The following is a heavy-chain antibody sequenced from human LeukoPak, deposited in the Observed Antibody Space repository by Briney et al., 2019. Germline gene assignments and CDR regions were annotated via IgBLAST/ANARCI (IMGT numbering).Heavy chain of an antibody. Sequence: SETLSITCTVSGGSISSYYWSWIRQPPGKGLEWIGYIYYSGSTNYNPSLKSRVTISVDTSKNQFSLKLSSVTAADTAVYYCARGGGIRSAFDIWGQGTMVTVSS. J-gene: IGHJ3*02. CDR3: ARGGGIRSAFDI. CDR1: GGSISSYY. V-gene: IGHV4-59*01. CDR2: IYYSGST. D-gene: IGHD3-3*02.